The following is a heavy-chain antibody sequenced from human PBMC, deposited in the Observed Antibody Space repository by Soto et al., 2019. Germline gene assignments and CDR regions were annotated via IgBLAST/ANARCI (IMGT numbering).Heavy chain of an antibody. CDR3: AKGEYYYDPDNWFDP. V-gene: IGHV3-30*18. D-gene: IGHD3-22*01. CDR2: ISYDGSNK. J-gene: IGHJ5*02. CDR1: GFTFSSYG. Sequence: GGSLSLSCAASGFTFSSYGMHWVRQAPGKGLEWVAVISYDGSNKYYADSVKGRFTISRDNSKNTLYLQMSSLRAEDTAVYYCAKGEYYYDPDNWFDPWGQGTLVTVSS.